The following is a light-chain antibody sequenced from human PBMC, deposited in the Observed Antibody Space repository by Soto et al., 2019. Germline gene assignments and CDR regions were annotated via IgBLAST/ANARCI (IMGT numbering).Light chain of an antibody. CDR3: QQRSKWPIT. V-gene: IGKV3-11*01. CDR1: QSVSSN. J-gene: IGKJ5*01. CDR2: GAS. Sequence: IVLTLSPGTLSLSPGERARLSCRASQSVSSNLAWYQQKPGQAPRLLTYGASTRATGIPARFSGSGSGTDFTLTISSLEPEDFAVYYCQQRSKWPITLGQGTRLEIK.